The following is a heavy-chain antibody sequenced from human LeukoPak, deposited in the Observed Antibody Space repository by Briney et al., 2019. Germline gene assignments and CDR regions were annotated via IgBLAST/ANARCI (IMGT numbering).Heavy chain of an antibody. CDR2: IYHSGST. J-gene: IGHJ6*02. D-gene: IGHD6-6*01. V-gene: IGHV4-30-2*01. CDR3: ASSSPNYYYYYGMDV. Sequence: SETLSLTCAVSGGSISSGGYSWSWIRQPPGKGLEWIGYIYHSGSTCYNPSLKSRVTISVDRSKNQFSLKLSSVTAADTAVYYCASSSPNYYYYYGMDVWGQGTTVTVSS. CDR1: GGSISSGGYS.